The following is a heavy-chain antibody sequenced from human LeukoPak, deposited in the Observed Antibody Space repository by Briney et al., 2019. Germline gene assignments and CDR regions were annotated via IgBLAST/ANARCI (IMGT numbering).Heavy chain of an antibody. CDR2: INPNSGDT. CDR1: GYTFTGYY. V-gene: IGHV1-2*02. Sequence: ASVKVSCKASGYTFTGYYVYWVRQAPGQGLEWMGWINPNSGDTNYAQNFQGRVTMTRDTSTSTAYMELSSLRSDDTAMYYCARMWSTATSGWNWFDPWGQGTLVTVSS. J-gene: IGHJ5*02. D-gene: IGHD6-13*01. CDR3: ARMWSTATSGWNWFDP.